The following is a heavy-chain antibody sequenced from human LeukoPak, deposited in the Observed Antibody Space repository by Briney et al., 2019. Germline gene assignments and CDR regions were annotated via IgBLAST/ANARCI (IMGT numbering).Heavy chain of an antibody. V-gene: IGHV4-38-2*02. D-gene: IGHD3-22*01. CDR2: IYYSGST. J-gene: IGHJ3*02. Sequence: SETLSLTCTVSGYSISSDYSWGWIRQPPGKGLEWIGSIYYSGSTYYNPSLKSRVTISVDTSKNQFSLKLSSVTAADTAVFYCASLTTADAFDIWGQGTMVTVSS. CDR1: GYSISSDYS. CDR3: ASLTTADAFDI.